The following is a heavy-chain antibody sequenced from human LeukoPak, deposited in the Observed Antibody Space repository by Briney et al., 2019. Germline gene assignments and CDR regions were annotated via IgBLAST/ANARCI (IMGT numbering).Heavy chain of an antibody. D-gene: IGHD3-16*02. CDR2: IKSKFDGGTA. CDR3: ATDVPYTGGGAIVY. J-gene: IGHJ4*02. V-gene: IGHV3-15*01. CDR1: GFTFSSYA. Sequence: KAGGSLRLSCAASGFTFSSYAMSWVRQAPGKGPEWVGHIKSKFDGGTADYGAPVKDRFTISRDDSKNTLYLQVNSLKTEDTAVYYCATDVPYTGGGAIVYWGQGTLVTVSS.